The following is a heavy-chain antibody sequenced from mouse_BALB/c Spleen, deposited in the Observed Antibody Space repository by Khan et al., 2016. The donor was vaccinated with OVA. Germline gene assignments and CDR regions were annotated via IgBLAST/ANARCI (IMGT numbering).Heavy chain of an antibody. J-gene: IGHJ3*01. V-gene: IGHV1-37*01. CDR1: GYSFSDYI. CDR3: ARGGFGGFAY. Sequence: VRLQQSGPELVKPGASMMISCKASGYSFSDYIMNWMKQSHGKNLEWIGLINPNNGDTFYNQKFKGKASLTVDKSSSTAHMELLSLTSEDSAGAYGARGGFGGFAYWGQGTLVTVSA. CDR2: INPNNGDT.